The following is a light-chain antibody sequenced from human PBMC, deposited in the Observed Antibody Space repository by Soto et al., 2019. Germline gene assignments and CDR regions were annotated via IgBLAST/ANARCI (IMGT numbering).Light chain of an antibody. CDR3: LQHSTYPLT. V-gene: IGKV1-17*01. CDR2: AAS. Sequence: DIQMTQFPASRSASVGDRVTITCRASQGIRNDLGWYQQKPGKAPKRLIYAASSLQSGVPSRFSGSGSGTEFTLAISSLQPEDSATFYWLQHSTYPLTFGQGTKVEIK. J-gene: IGKJ1*01. CDR1: QGIRND.